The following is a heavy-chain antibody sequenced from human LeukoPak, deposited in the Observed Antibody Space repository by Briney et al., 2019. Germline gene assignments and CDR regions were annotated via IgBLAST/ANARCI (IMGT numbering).Heavy chain of an antibody. Sequence: ASVKVSCKASGYAFTGYYMHWVRQAPGQGLEWMGWINPNSGGTNYAQKFQGWVTMTRDTSFSTAYMELSRLRSDDTAVYYCARGGSTDSGDFDYWGQGTLVTVSS. CDR3: ARGGSTDSGDFDY. CDR2: INPNSGGT. D-gene: IGHD4-17*01. CDR1: GYAFTGYY. J-gene: IGHJ4*02. V-gene: IGHV1-2*04.